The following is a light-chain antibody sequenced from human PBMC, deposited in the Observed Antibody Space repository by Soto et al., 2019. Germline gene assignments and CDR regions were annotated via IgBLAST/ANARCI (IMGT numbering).Light chain of an antibody. Sequence: EIMLKQSAGTLSLYQGERATLSCRTSQSVSNNYLAWYQQKPGQAPRLLIYDISTRAAAIPARFSGSGSGTDFTLTVSSLEAEGFALYYWQQPSNRIPFGQGRR. CDR1: QSVSNNY. J-gene: IGKJ5*01. V-gene: IGKV3D-20*02. CDR2: DIS. CDR3: QQPSNRIP.